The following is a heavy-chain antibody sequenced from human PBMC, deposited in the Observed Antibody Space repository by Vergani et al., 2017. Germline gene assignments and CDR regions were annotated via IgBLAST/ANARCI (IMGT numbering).Heavy chain of an antibody. CDR2: ISGSGGST. CDR3: AKANPRNSGYDYLYYYHAMDV. J-gene: IGHJ6*02. V-gene: IGHV3-23*01. CDR1: GFTFNHYA. Sequence: EVQLLESGGDLVQPGGSLRLSCAASGFTFNHYAMNWVRQAPGKGLEWVSGISGSGGSTYYAGSVKGRFTISRDSSKNPLYLQMNSLSAGYTAVYYCAKANPRNSGYDYLYYYHAMDVWGQGTTVTVSS. D-gene: IGHD5-12*01.